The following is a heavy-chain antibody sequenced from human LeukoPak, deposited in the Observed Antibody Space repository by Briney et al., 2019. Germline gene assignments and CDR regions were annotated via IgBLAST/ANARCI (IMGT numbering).Heavy chain of an antibody. CDR1: GFTFSDYY. CDR3: ARVGYDSSGRFYY. J-gene: IGHJ4*02. D-gene: IGHD3-22*01. Sequence: GGSLRLSCAASGFTFSDYYMTWIRQAPGQGLEWVSYIRSCGGIIYYAESVKGRFIISRDNAKNSLYLEMNSLRAEDTAVYYCARVGYDSSGRFYYWGQGTLVTVSS. V-gene: IGHV3-11*04. CDR2: IRSCGGII.